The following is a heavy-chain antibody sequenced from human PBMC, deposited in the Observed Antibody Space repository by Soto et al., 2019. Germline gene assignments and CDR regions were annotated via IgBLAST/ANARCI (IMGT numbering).Heavy chain of an antibody. CDR3: ARGGSTGWYIKKGYYYGMDV. CDR1: GFTFSSYW. Sequence: GGSLRLSCAASGFTFSSYWMSWVRQAPGKGLEWVANIKQDGSEKYYVDSVKGRFTISRDNAKNSLYLQMNSLRAEDTAVYYCARGGSTGWYIKKGYYYGMDVWGQGTTVTVYS. J-gene: IGHJ6*02. D-gene: IGHD6-19*01. V-gene: IGHV3-7*03. CDR2: IKQDGSEK.